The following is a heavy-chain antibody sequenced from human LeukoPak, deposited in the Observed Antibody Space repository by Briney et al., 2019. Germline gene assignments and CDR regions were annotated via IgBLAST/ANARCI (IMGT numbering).Heavy chain of an antibody. D-gene: IGHD6-19*01. Sequence: PGGSLRLSCASSGFTFTAYSTNWVRQAPGKGLEWISFISSSGHYIYYADSLKGRFTISRDNANSSLYLQISTLKAEDTAVYYCTRQWLRVMDVRGKGTTVTVSS. J-gene: IGHJ6*04. CDR2: ISSSGHYI. V-gene: IGHV3-21*01. CDR3: TRQWLRVMDV. CDR1: GFTFTAYS.